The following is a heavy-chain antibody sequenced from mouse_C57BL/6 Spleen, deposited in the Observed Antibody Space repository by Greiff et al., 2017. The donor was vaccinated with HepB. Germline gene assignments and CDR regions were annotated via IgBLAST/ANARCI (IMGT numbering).Heavy chain of an antibody. V-gene: IGHV1-26*01. J-gene: IGHJ3*01. Sequence: EVQLQQSGPELVKPGASVKISCKASGYTFTDYYMNWVKQSHGKSLEWIGDINPNNGGTSYNQKFKGKATLTVDKSSSTAYMELRSLTSEDSAVYDCAGDYDEGAWFAYWGQGTLVTVSA. D-gene: IGHD2-4*01. CDR3: AGDYDEGAWFAY. CDR1: GYTFTDYY. CDR2: INPNNGGT.